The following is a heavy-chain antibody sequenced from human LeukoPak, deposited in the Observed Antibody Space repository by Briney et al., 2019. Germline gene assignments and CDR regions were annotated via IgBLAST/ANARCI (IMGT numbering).Heavy chain of an antibody. CDR2: INPNSGGT. V-gene: IGHV1-2*02. CDR1: GYTFTSYY. J-gene: IGHJ6*03. D-gene: IGHD3-10*01. Sequence: ASVKVSCKASGYTFTSYYMHWVRQAPGQGLEWMGWINPNSGGTNYAQKFQGRVTMTRDTSISTAYMELSRLRSDDTAVYYCARSLKDGSGSYYPPSYYYYMDVWGKGTTVTISS. CDR3: ARSLKDGSGSYYPPSYYYYMDV.